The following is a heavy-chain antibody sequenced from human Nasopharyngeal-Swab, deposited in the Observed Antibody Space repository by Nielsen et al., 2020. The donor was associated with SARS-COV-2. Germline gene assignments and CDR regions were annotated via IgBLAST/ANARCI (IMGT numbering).Heavy chain of an antibody. CDR1: GFTFSSYE. CDR3: ARGWGIAARSGWFDP. Sequence: GESLKISCAASGFTFSSYEMNWVRQAPGKGLEWVPYISSSGSTIYYADSVKGRFTISRDNAKNSLYLQMNSLRAEDTAVYYCARGWGIAARSGWFDPWGQGTLVTASS. D-gene: IGHD6-6*01. V-gene: IGHV3-48*03. CDR2: ISSSGSTI. J-gene: IGHJ5*02.